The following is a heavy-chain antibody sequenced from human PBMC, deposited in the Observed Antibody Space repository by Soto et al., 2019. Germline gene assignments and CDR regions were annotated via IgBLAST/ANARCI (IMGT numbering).Heavy chain of an antibody. CDR1: GYSFTNYW. J-gene: IGHJ6*02. D-gene: IGHD2-15*01. CDR2: IDPTDSYT. Sequence: GESLKISCKGSGYSFTNYWISWVRQMPGKGLEWMGRIDPTDSYTNYSPSLQGHVTISTDKSISTAYLQWSSLKASDTAMYYCATQTSPCRGGSCSLAAYYYGMDVWRQGTTVTVSS. CDR3: ATQTSPCRGGSCSLAAYYYGMDV. V-gene: IGHV5-10-1*01.